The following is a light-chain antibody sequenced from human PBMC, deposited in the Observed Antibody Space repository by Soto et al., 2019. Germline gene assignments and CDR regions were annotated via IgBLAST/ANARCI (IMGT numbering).Light chain of an antibody. CDR3: SSYTSSTTVV. Sequence: QSVLTQPASVSGSPGQSITISCTGTSSDVGGYNYVSWYQQHPGKAPKLMVYDVSNRPSDISNRFSGSKSGNTASLTISGLQAEDEADYYCSSYTSSTTVVFGGGTKVTVL. CDR2: DVS. V-gene: IGLV2-14*03. CDR1: SSDVGGYNY. J-gene: IGLJ2*01.